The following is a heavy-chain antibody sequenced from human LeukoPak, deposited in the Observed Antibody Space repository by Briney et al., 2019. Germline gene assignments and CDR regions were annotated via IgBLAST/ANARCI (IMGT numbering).Heavy chain of an antibody. D-gene: IGHD4-17*01. CDR2: ISSSGSTI. CDR3: ARDATVTTPIDYYYYGMDV. V-gene: IGHV3-48*03. Sequence: GGSLRLSCAASGFTFSSYEMNWVRQAPGKGLEWVSYISSSGSTIYYADSVKGRFTIPRDNAKNSLYLQMNSLRAEDTAVYYCARDATVTTPIDYYYYGMDVWGQGTTVTVSS. J-gene: IGHJ6*02. CDR1: GFTFSSYE.